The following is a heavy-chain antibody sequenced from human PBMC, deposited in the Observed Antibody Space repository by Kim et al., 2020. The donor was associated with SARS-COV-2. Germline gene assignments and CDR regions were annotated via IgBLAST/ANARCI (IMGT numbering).Heavy chain of an antibody. D-gene: IGHD3-22*01. CDR1: GYTFTSYG. Sequence: DSVKVSCKASGYTFTSYGISWLRQAPGQGLEWMGWISVYNANTNYAQNLQARLTMTTDTSTSTAYMELRSLTSDDTAVYYCARDPAYDSSVYAADYWGQGTLVTVSS. CDR3: ARDPAYDSSVYAADY. J-gene: IGHJ4*02. V-gene: IGHV1-18*01. CDR2: ISVYNANT.